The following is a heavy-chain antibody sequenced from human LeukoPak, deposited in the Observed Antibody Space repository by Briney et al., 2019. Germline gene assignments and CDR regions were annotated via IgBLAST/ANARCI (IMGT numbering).Heavy chain of an antibody. CDR3: ARISSGSAVTRFDY. V-gene: IGHV3-30-3*01. CDR2: ISYDGNKK. D-gene: IGHD6-19*01. CDR1: GFTFSSYA. Sequence: PGGSLRLSCAASGFTFSSYAMHWVRQAPGKGLEWVAVISYDGNKKYYADSVKGRFIISRDNSKNTLYLQMNSLRGEHTAVYYCARISSGSAVTRFDYWGQGTLVTVSS. J-gene: IGHJ4*02.